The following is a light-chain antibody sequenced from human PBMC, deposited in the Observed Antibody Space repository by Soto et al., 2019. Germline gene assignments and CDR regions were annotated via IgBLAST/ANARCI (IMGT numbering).Light chain of an antibody. J-gene: IGKJ2*01. Sequence: DIQMTQSPSTVSASVGDAVTITCRASQSISTRLAWYQQKPGKAPNLLIYDASTLESGGPSGFSGSGSWTEFPLTISSLQPDESATDYCQQYNSYKYPFGHGTKLEIK. CDR2: DAS. CDR3: QQYNSYKYP. V-gene: IGKV1-5*01. CDR1: QSISTR.